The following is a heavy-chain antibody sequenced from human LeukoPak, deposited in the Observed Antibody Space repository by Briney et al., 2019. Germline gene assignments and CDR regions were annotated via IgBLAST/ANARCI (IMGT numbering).Heavy chain of an antibody. D-gene: IGHD5-18*01. Sequence: ASVKVSCKASGYTFTSYDINWVRQATGQGLEWMGWMNPNSGNTGYAQKFQGRVTITRNTSISTAYMELSSLRSEDTAVCYCARDGYDLYAFDIWGQGTMVTVSS. CDR3: ARDGYDLYAFDI. CDR2: MNPNSGNT. V-gene: IGHV1-8*03. CDR1: GYTFTSYD. J-gene: IGHJ3*02.